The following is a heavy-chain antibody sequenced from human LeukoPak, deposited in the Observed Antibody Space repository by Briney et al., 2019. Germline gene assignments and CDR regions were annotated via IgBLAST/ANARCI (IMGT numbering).Heavy chain of an antibody. D-gene: IGHD6-19*01. V-gene: IGHV4-59*01. CDR2: IYYSGST. J-gene: IGHJ4*02. Sequence: KPSETLSLTCTVSGGSISSYYWSWIRQPPGNGLEWIGYIYYSGSTNYNPSLKSRVTISVDTSKNQFSLKLSSVTAADTAVYYCARDQEWLVPRYWGQGTLVTVSS. CDR1: GGSISSYY. CDR3: ARDQEWLVPRY.